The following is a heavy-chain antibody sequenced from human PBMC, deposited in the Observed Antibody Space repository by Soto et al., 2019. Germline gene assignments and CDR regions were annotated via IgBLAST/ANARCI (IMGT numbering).Heavy chain of an antibody. D-gene: IGHD3-3*01. V-gene: IGHV4-59*01. J-gene: IGHJ4*02. CDR3: ARAFGDDLRFLEWPMFLNFDY. CDR1: GGSISSDY. CDR2: IYYSGST. Sequence: PSETLSLTCTVSGGSISSDYWSWIRQPPGKGLEWIGYIYYSGSTNYNPSLKSRVTISVDTSKNQFSLKLSSVTAADTAVYYCARAFGDDLRFLEWPMFLNFDYWGQGTLVTVSS.